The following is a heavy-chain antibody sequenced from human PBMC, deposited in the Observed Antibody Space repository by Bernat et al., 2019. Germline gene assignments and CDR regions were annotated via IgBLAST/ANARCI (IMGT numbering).Heavy chain of an antibody. D-gene: IGHD3-10*01. V-gene: IGHV3-30*18. CDR2: ISYDGSNK. Sequence: QVQLVESGGGVVQPGRSLRLSCAASGFTFSSYGMHWVRQAPGKGLEWVAVISYDGSNKYYADSVKGRFTISRDNSKNTLYLQMNSLRAEDTAVYYSAKDLRSEREGFGELKYYYYYCGMDVWGQGTTVTVSS. J-gene: IGHJ6*02. CDR1: GFTFSSYG. CDR3: AKDLRSEREGFGELKYYYYYCGMDV.